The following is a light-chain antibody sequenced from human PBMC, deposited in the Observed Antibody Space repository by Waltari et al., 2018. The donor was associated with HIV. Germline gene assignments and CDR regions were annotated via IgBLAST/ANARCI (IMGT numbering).Light chain of an antibody. J-gene: IGLJ3*02. CDR1: SSNRARNY. CDR3: AVWDESLDGWL. V-gene: IGLV1-47*01. CDR2: KDN. Sequence: QSELTQSPSASGTPGQRITISCSGSSSNRARNYVYGYKQFPGATPKGLIYKDNERPSGVPARISGSKSGTSASLLISGLRSDDEADYYCAVWDESLDGWLFGGGTKLTVL.